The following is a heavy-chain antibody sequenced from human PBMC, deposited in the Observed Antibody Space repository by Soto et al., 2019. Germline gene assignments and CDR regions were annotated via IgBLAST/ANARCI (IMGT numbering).Heavy chain of an antibody. CDR1: GYTFTSYD. V-gene: IGHV1-3*01. CDR2: INAGNGNT. CDR3: ATDCSGGSCAHAIFDY. J-gene: IGHJ4*02. Sequence: ASVKVSCKASGYTFTSYDMHWVRQAPGQRLEWMGWINAGNGNTKYSQKFQGRVTITRDTSASTAYMELSSLRSEDTAVYYCATDCSGGSCAHAIFDYWGQGTLVTVSS. D-gene: IGHD2-15*01.